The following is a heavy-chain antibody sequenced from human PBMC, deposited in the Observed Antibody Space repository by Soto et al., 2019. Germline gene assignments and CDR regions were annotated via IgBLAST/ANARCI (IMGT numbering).Heavy chain of an antibody. J-gene: IGHJ4*02. D-gene: IGHD5-12*01. CDR1: GYAXTGYY. V-gene: IGHV1-2*02. CDR3: ARHSGYDYVFDY. CDR2: INPNNGDT. Sequence: GXSXKVSFKASGYAXTGYYINLVRQAPGQGLEWIGWINPNNGDTHLAQKFQGRVTMTRDTYTSAAYMEMGSMRFDDTAVYYCARHSGYDYVFDYWGQGTLVTVS.